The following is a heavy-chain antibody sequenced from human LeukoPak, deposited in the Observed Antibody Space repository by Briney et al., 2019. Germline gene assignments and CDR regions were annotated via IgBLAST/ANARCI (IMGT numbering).Heavy chain of an antibody. J-gene: IGHJ4*02. CDR1: GGSFSGYY. CDR2: INHSGST. V-gene: IGHV4-34*01. Sequence: PSETLSLTCAVYGGSFSGYYWSWIRQPPGKGLEWIGEINHSGSTNYNPSLKSRVTISVDKSKNQFSLKLSSVTAADTAVYYCARGSSSSFDYWGQGTLVTVSS. CDR3: ARGSSSSFDY. D-gene: IGHD2-2*01.